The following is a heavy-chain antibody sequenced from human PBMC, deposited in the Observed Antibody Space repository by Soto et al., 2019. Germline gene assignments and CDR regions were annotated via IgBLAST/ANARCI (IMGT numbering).Heavy chain of an antibody. V-gene: IGHV3-11*01. CDR3: ASTPGGFCSSTSCPPENWFDP. D-gene: IGHD2-2*01. CDR1: GFTFSDYY. Sequence: QVQLVESGGGLVKPGGSLRLSCAASGFTFSDYYMSWIRQAPGKGLEWVSDISSSGSTIYYADSVKGRFTISRDNAKNSLYLQMNSLRAEDTAVYYCASTPGGFCSSTSCPPENWFDPWGQGTLVTVSS. J-gene: IGHJ5*02. CDR2: ISSSGSTI.